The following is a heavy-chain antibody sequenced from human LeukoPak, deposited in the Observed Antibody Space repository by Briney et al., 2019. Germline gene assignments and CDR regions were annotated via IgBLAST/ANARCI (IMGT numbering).Heavy chain of an antibody. Sequence: GGSLRVSCAASGFTFSSYAMSWVRQAPGKGLEWVSAIIGSGGSTYYADSVKGRFTISRDNSKKTLYLQMNSLRAEDTAVYYCVKATYCSGGSCYYFDYWGQGTLVTVSS. CDR1: GFTFSSYA. CDR2: IIGSGGST. CDR3: VKATYCSGGSCYYFDY. V-gene: IGHV3-23*01. J-gene: IGHJ4*02. D-gene: IGHD2-15*01.